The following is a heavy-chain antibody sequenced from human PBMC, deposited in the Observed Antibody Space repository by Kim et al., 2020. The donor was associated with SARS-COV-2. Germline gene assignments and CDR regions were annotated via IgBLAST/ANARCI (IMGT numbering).Heavy chain of an antibody. D-gene: IGHD6-13*01. Sequence: GGSLRLSCAASGFTVSSYAMSWVRLAQGKGLEWVSTISDSGGRTYFADSVRGRFTISRDNSKNTLYLQMSSLRTEDTAVYYCAKLYSATWTNDYWGQGTPVTVSS. J-gene: IGHJ4*02. V-gene: IGHV3-23*01. CDR2: ISDSGGRT. CDR3: AKLYSATWTNDY. CDR1: GFTVSSYA.